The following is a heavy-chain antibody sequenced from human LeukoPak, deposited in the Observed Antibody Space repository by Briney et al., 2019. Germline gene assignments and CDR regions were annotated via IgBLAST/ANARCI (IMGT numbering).Heavy chain of an antibody. J-gene: IGHJ3*02. CDR2: ISYDGSNK. CDR3: AVLRFRESHAFDI. D-gene: IGHD3-10*01. CDR1: GFTFSSYG. Sequence: GGSLRLSCAASGFTFSSYGMHWVRQAPGKGLEWVAVISYDGSNKYYADSVKGRFTISRDNSKNTLYLQMNSLRAEDTAVYYCAVLRFRESHAFDIWGQGTMVTVSS. V-gene: IGHV3-30*03.